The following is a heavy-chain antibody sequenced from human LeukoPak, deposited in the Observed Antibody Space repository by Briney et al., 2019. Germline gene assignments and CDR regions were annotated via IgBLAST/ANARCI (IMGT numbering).Heavy chain of an antibody. V-gene: IGHV3-53*01. Sequence: GGSLGLSCAVSGFIVSTKYMGWVRQAPGKGLEWVSLIYPNGGTYYADSVKGRFTISRDNLKNTLYLQMNSLRADDSAVYYCAKDQEGSGWSPIGYWGQGTLVTVSS. CDR3: AKDQEGSGWSPIGY. J-gene: IGHJ4*02. CDR2: IYPNGGT. CDR1: GFIVSTKY. D-gene: IGHD6-19*01.